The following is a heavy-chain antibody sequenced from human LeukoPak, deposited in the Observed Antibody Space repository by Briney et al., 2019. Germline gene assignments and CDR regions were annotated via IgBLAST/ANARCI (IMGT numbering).Heavy chain of an antibody. Sequence: PAGGSLRLSCAASGFTFSTYAVTWVRQAPGKGLEWVSTISGSGDSTYYADSVKGRFTISRDNSKDTLYLQMNSLRAEDTAVYYCAKACYSNYVTCWFDPWGQGTLVTVSS. CDR3: AKACYSNYVTCWFDP. V-gene: IGHV3-23*01. J-gene: IGHJ5*02. CDR1: GFTFSTYA. D-gene: IGHD4-11*01. CDR2: ISGSGDST.